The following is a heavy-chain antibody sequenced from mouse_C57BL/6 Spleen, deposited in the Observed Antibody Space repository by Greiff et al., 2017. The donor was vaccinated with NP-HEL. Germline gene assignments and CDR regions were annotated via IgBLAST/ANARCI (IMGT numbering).Heavy chain of an antibody. CDR3: ARAWAHWYFDV. V-gene: IGHV5-16*01. J-gene: IGHJ1*03. D-gene: IGHD3-1*01. CDR1: GFTFSDYY. Sequence: EVKLQGSEGGLVQPGSSMKLSCTASGFTFSDYYMAWVRQVPEKGLEWVANINYDGSSTYYLDSLKSRFIISRDNAKNILYLQMSSLKSEDTATYYCARAWAHWYFDVWGTGTTVTVSS. CDR2: INYDGSST.